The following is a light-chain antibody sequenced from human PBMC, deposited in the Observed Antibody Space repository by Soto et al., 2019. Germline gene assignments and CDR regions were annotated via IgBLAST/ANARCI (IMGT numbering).Light chain of an antibody. J-gene: IGKJ4*01. CDR1: QSVSSY. CDR3: QQRSNWPLT. Sequence: EIVLTQSPATLSLSPGERATLSCRASQSVSSYLAWYQQKPGQAPRLLIYDASNRATGIPARFSCSGSGADFTLPISSLDPEDCAVYYCQQRSNWPLTFGGGTKVEIK. CDR2: DAS. V-gene: IGKV3-11*01.